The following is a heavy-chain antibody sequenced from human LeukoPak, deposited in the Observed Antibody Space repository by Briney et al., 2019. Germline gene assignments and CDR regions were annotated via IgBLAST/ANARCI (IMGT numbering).Heavy chain of an antibody. CDR1: GGSVSSGSYY. V-gene: IGHV4-61*01. D-gene: IGHD5/OR15-5a*01. CDR3: ARGSTILDF. Sequence: SETLSLTCTVSGGSVSSGSYYWTWIRQPPGKGLEWIGYIYYSGGTNYNPSLKSRVTISVDTSKNQFSLKLSSVTAADTAVYYCARGSTILDFWGQGTLVTVST. CDR2: IYYSGGT. J-gene: IGHJ4*02.